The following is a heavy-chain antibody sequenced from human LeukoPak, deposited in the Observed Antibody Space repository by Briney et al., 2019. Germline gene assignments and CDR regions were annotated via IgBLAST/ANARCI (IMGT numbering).Heavy chain of an antibody. D-gene: IGHD3-10*01. V-gene: IGHV4-59*08. J-gene: IGHJ4*02. CDR3: AKHYGSGSYHSFDY. Sequence: SETLSLTCTVSGGSISSYYWSWIRQPPGKGLERIGYIYYSGSTNYNPSLKSRVNISVDTSKNQFSLKLSSVTAADTAVYYCAKHYGSGSYHSFDYWGQGTLVTVSS. CDR1: GGSISSYY. CDR2: IYYSGST.